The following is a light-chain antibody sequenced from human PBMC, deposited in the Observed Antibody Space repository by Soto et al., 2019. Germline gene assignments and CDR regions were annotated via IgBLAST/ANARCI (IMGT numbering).Light chain of an antibody. CDR1: QSLQHRNGYNY. V-gene: IGKV2-28*01. Sequence: DIGMTKSPLSLAVTPGEPASISCRSSQSLQHRNGYNYLDWYLQKPGQSLRLLIYLGSTRASGVPDRLSGGGSGTDFTLNFSSVESEGVGVYYCLQSLRSPWTFGQGTKGDIK. J-gene: IGKJ1*01. CDR3: LQSLRSPWT. CDR2: LGS.